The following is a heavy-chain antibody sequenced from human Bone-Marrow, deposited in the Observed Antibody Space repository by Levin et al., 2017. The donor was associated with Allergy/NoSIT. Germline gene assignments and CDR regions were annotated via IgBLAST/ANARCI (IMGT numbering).Heavy chain of an antibody. Sequence: SQTLSLTCIVTGGSLTTSNFYWDWIRQPPGKGLEWIGSISYGGTTYYNPFFMSRVTILLDTSKNQFSLRLNSVAAPDTAVYYCATHVVDSSGWRDAFDVWGQGTTVTVS. CDR1: GGSLTTSNFY. V-gene: IGHV4-39*01. J-gene: IGHJ3*01. CDR2: ISYGGTT. D-gene: IGHD6-19*01. CDR3: ATHVVDSSGWRDAFDV.